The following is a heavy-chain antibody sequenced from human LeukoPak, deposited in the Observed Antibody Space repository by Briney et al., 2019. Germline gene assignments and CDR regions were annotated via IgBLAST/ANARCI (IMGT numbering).Heavy chain of an antibody. CDR2: ISAYNGNT. J-gene: IGHJ4*02. D-gene: IGHD3-9*01. V-gene: IGHV1-18*01. CDR1: GYTFTSYG. Sequence: ASVKVSCKASGYTFTSYGISWVRQAPGQGLEWMGWISAYNGNTNYAQKLQGRVTMTTDTSTSTAYMELRSLRSDDTAVYYCARGVRYYDILTGSDYWGQGTLVTVSS. CDR3: ARGVRYYDILTGSDY.